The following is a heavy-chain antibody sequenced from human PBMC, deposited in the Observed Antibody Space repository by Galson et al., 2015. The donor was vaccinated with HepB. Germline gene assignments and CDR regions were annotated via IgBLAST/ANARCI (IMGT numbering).Heavy chain of an antibody. CDR3: ATDRSPPGWGWSFDY. D-gene: IGHD3-3*01. V-gene: IGHV1-24*01. Sequence: SVKVSCKVSGYSLTELSMHWVRQAPGKGLEWMGGFDPEDGETIYAQMFQGRVTMTEDTSTDTAYMELNSLRSGDTAVYYCATDRSPPGWGWSFDYWGQGTLVTVSS. CDR2: FDPEDGET. J-gene: IGHJ4*02. CDR1: GYSLTELS.